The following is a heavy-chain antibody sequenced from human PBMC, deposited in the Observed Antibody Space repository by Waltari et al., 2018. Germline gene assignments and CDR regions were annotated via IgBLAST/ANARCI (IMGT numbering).Heavy chain of an antibody. D-gene: IGHD3-3*01. V-gene: IGHV4-61*02. J-gene: IGHJ6*02. CDR3: ACLNYDFWSGYSKGFDYYGMDV. Sequence: QVQLQESGPGLVRPSQTLSLTCTVSGGSISSGSVYWTWIRQPAGKGLEWVGHIFTSGSTKYNPSLKRRVSVSLDTSENQFSLRLSSVTAADTAVYYCACLNYDFWSGYSKGFDYYGMDVWGQGTTVTVSS. CDR1: GGSISSGSVY. CDR2: IFTSGST.